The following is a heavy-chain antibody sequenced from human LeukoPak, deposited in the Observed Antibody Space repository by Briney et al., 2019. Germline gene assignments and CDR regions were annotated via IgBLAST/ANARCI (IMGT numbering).Heavy chain of an antibody. CDR2: INPNSGGT. D-gene: IGHD3-22*01. CDR1: GCPLTRYY. J-gene: IGHJ4*02. V-gene: IGHV1-2*02. Sequence: ASVKVSFQASGCPLTRYYMHRVRQAPGPGLERMGWINPNSGGTNYAQKFQGRVTMTRDTSNSTAYMELSRLRADDTAVYYCARDKYYYDSSGSIDYWGQGTLVTVSS. CDR3: ARDKYYYDSSGSIDY.